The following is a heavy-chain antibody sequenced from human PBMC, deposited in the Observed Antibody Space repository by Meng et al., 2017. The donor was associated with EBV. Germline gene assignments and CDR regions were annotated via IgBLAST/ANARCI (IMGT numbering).Heavy chain of an antibody. CDR3: ARDLSGRFDP. CDR1: GFTFSGYG. Sequence: QGQLVESGGGVVQPGRSLRLSCAASGFTFSGYGMFWVRQAPGKGPEWVAILPSDGGNTYYSDSVKGRFTISRDNSKKTLYLQMNSLRAEDTAVYYCARDLSGRFDPWGQGTLVTVSS. CDR2: LPSDGGNT. J-gene: IGHJ5*02. D-gene: IGHD1-26*01. V-gene: IGHV3-30*03.